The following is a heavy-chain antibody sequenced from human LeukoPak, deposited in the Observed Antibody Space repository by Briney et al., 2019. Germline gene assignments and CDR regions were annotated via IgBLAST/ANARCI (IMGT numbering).Heavy chain of an antibody. Sequence: SVKVSCKASGRTFSSYAISWVRQAPGQGLEWMGRIIPILGIANYAQKFQGRVTITADKSTSTAYMELNSLRSEDTAVYYCASGGDYYDSSGYFDYWGQGTLVTVSS. J-gene: IGHJ4*02. D-gene: IGHD3-22*01. CDR2: IIPILGIA. CDR1: GRTFSSYA. CDR3: ASGGDYYDSSGYFDY. V-gene: IGHV1-69*04.